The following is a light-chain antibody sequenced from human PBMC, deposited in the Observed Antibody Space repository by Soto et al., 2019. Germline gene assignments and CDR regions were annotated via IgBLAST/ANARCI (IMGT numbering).Light chain of an antibody. V-gene: IGLV1-44*01. CDR2: RNN. J-gene: IGLJ2*01. Sequence: QLVLPQPPSASGTPGQRVTISCSGSDSNIGSDTVNWYQRLPGTAPKLLIYRNNQRPSGVPDRFSGSKSGTSASLAISGLQSEDEAEYFCTAWDDSLNGVVFGGGTKLTVL. CDR3: TAWDDSLNGVV. CDR1: DSNIGSDT.